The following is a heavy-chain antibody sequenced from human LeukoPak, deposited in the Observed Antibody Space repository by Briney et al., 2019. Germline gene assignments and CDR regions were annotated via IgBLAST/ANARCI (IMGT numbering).Heavy chain of an antibody. V-gene: IGHV3-21*01. CDR3: ARDPQLRHYYDTSGSYYFDY. J-gene: IGHJ4*01. CDR1: GFTLSDYC. D-gene: IGHD3-22*01. Sequence: RTGGSLCLSCAASGFTLSDYCMNWVRQAPGKGLEWVSSISTSSTYIYYADSVKGLFAISRGTVKNSLYLHMNSLRAEDTAVYYCARDPQLRHYYDTSGSYYFDY. CDR2: ISTSSTYI.